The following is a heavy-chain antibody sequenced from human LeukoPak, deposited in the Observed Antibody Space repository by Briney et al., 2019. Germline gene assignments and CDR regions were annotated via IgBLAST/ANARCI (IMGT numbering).Heavy chain of an antibody. CDR1: AFTLSTYT. J-gene: IGHJ6*02. D-gene: IGHD3-10*01. CDR3: AREPPLGSTILRGVRIYYGMDV. CDR2: IIGIGSTI. V-gene: IGHV3-48*01. Sequence: GGSLRLSCPPSAFTLSTYTIKWVRQPQGKGREWVAYIIGIGSTIFYADSVKGRFTISRDAAKNSLYLQMNSLRAEDTAVYYCAREPPLGSTILRGVRIYYGMDVWGQGTTVTVSS.